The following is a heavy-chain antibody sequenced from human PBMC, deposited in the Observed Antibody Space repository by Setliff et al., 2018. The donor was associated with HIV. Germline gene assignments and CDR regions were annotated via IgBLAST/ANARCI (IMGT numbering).Heavy chain of an antibody. CDR2: SGDT. J-gene: IGHJ3*02. Sequence: SETLSLTCSVSGGSITGYYWSWIRQPAGKDMEWIGRSGDTSYNPSLQRPVTMSVDTSKNQFSLRLNFVTAADAAVYFCARESSEVPAFLFDIWGQGNMVTVSS. V-gene: IGHV4-4*07. D-gene: IGHD2-2*01. CDR3: ARESSEVPAFLFDI. CDR1: GGSITGYY.